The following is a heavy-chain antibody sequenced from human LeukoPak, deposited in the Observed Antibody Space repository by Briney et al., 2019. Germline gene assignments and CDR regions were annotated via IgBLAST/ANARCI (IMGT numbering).Heavy chain of an antibody. J-gene: IGHJ5*02. V-gene: IGHV4-59*01. Sequence: SETLSLTCTVSGGSISSYYWSWIRQPPGKGLEWIGYIYYGGSTNYNPSLKSRVTISVDTSKNQFSLKLSSVTAADTAVYYCARGAEQQLLAYWFDPWGQGTLVTVSS. CDR1: GGSISSYY. CDR2: IYYGGST. CDR3: ARGAEQQLLAYWFDP. D-gene: IGHD6-13*01.